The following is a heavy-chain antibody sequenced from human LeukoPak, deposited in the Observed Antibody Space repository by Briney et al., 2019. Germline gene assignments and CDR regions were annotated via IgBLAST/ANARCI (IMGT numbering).Heavy chain of an antibody. CDR3: ARGLKQLNYFDY. D-gene: IGHD6-13*01. CDR1: GGSISSGDHF. CDR2: IYNSGGT. Sequence: PSQTLSLTCTVSGGSISSGDHFWTWIRQHPGKGLEWIGYIYNSGGTYYNPSLKSRVIISVDTSKNQFSLRLSSATAADTAVYFCARGLKQLNYFDYWGQGTLVTVSS. V-gene: IGHV4-31*03. J-gene: IGHJ4*02.